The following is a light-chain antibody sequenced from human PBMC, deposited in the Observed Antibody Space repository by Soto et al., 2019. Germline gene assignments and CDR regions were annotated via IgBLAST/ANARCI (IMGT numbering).Light chain of an antibody. CDR1: SSDVGDYNY. CDR2: DVS. J-gene: IGLJ1*01. V-gene: IGLV2-11*01. CDR3: CSYAGSSTHV. Sequence: QSALTQPRSVSGSPGQSVTISCTGTSSDVGDYNYVSWYQQHPGKVPKLMIYDVSKRPSGVPNRFSGSKSGNTASLTISGLQAEDEADYYCCSYAGSSTHVFGTGTKLTVL.